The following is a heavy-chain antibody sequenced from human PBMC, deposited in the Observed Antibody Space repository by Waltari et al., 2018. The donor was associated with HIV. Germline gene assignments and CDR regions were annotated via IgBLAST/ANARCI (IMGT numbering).Heavy chain of an antibody. D-gene: IGHD5-12*01. V-gene: IGHV6-1*01. CDR1: GDSVPRNVRS. CDR3: ARGWLRDYFDY. J-gene: IGHJ4*01. CDR2: TYYTSKWFY. Sequence: VQLQQSGPGLVKVSQTLPLTCSISGDSVPRNVRSWNWLRQSPSRGLEWLGRTYYTSKWFYDYAVSVKSRITINPDTSKNHFSLQLNSVTLEDTAVYFCARGWLRDYFDYWGQEPWSPSPQ.